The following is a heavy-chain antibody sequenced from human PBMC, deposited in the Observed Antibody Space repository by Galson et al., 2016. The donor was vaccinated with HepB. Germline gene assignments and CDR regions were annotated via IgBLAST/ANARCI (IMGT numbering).Heavy chain of an antibody. D-gene: IGHD3-10*01. CDR1: GDSVSNNGAA. V-gene: IGHV6-1*01. J-gene: IGHJ6*02. CDR3: AKAILLGRGMGV. CDR2: AFYRSTWEY. Sequence: CAISGDSVSNNGAAWIWVRHSPSRGLEWLGRAFYRSTWEYHYGESVRNRITINPDTSKNQFSLQLNSVTPEDTAVYYCAKAILLGRGMGVWGQGTAVTVSS.